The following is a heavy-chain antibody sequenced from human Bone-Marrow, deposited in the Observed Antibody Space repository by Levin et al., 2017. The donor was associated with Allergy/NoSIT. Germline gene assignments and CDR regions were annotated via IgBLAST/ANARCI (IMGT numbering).Heavy chain of an antibody. CDR3: ARISPITTIRGLTPGAFDI. D-gene: IGHD3-10*01. V-gene: IGHV4-39*01. Sequence: SETLSLTCTVSGGSIRMTTYYWGWVRQPPGTGLEWIGTIHYSGNTYYKPSLKSRVTLFVDTSKKQFSLRLSSVTAADTAVYYCARISPITTIRGLTPGAFDIWGQGTMVTVSS. CDR1: GGSIRMTTYY. J-gene: IGHJ3*02. CDR2: IHYSGNT.